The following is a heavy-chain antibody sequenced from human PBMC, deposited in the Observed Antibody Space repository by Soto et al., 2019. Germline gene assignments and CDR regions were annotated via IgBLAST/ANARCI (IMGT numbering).Heavy chain of an antibody. CDR2: IIPIFGRA. CDR1: RATFSSYA. D-gene: IGHD2-2*01. CDR3: ARATAYCSSTSCEGYGMDV. V-gene: IGHV1-69*13. J-gene: IGHJ6*02. Sequence: SVKVSCKASRATFSSYAISCVRQAPGQVLEWMGGIIPIFGRANYAQKFQGRGTITADESTSTAYMELSSLRSEDTAVYYCARATAYCSSTSCEGYGMDVWGQGTTVTVSS.